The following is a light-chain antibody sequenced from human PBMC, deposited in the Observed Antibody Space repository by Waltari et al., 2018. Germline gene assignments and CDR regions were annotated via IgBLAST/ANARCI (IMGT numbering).Light chain of an antibody. Sequence: QSALTQPASVSGSPGQSITISCTGTSSDVGGYNYVSWYQQHPGKAPKLMIYDVSKRPSGFSNRVAGSKSGNTAFLTIAGLQAEDEADDYCCSYAGSSTLVFGGGTKLTVL. CDR1: SSDVGGYNY. CDR3: CSYAGSSTLV. V-gene: IGLV2-23*02. J-gene: IGLJ3*02. CDR2: DVS.